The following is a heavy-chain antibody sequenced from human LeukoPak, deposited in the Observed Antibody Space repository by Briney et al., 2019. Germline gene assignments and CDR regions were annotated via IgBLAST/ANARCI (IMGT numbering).Heavy chain of an antibody. CDR1: GGTFTSYA. Sequence: ASVKVSCKASGGTFTSYAISWVRHAPGQGLEWKGGIIPIFGTANYAQKLQGRVTITADESTSTAYMELSSLRSEDTAVYYCASTYYYDSSGYQGPFDYWGQGTLVTVSS. CDR2: IIPIFGTA. V-gene: IGHV1-69*13. J-gene: IGHJ4*02. CDR3: ASTYYYDSSGYQGPFDY. D-gene: IGHD3-22*01.